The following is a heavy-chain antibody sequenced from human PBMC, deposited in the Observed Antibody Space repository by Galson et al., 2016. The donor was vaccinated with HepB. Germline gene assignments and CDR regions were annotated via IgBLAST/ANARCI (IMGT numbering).Heavy chain of an antibody. D-gene: IGHD1-1*01. Sequence: CAISGDSVSSTSATWNWVRQSPSRGLEWLGRTYYRSKWYNDYGVTVRGRVTINPDTSKNQLSLQMKSVTPEDTAVYYCARDQPQSDKWNDDGDHYDYFFAMDVWGQGTTVTVSS. CDR1: GDSVSSTSAT. CDR2: TYYRSKWYN. CDR3: ARDQPQSDKWNDDGDHYDYFFAMDV. J-gene: IGHJ6*02. V-gene: IGHV6-1*01.